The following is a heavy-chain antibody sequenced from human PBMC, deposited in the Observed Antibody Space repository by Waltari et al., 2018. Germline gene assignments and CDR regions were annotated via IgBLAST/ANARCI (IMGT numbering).Heavy chain of an antibody. V-gene: IGHV3-30*02. CDR1: GFTFSTSG. CDR2: IRYDGSST. D-gene: IGHD1-26*01. CDR3: ARAVQWERLDY. J-gene: IGHJ4*02. Sequence: QVQLVESGGGVVQPGGSLRLSCAASGFTFSTSGMHWVRQAPGKGLEWVALIRYDGSSTYYADSVKGRFTISRDNSKNMLDLQMNSLRTEDTAVYYCARAVQWERLDYWGQGTLVTVSS.